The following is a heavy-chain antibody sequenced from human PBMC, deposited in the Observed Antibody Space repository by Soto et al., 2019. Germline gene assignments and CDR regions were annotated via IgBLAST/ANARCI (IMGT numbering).Heavy chain of an antibody. Sequence: PGESLKISCKGSGYSFTSYWIGCVRQMPGKGLEWMGIIYPGDSDTRYSPSFQGQVTISADKSISTAYLQWSSLKASDTAMYYCARVRSDIVATTFFHYWGQGTLVTVSS. CDR3: ARVRSDIVATTFFHY. J-gene: IGHJ4*02. V-gene: IGHV5-51*01. CDR2: IYPGDSDT. D-gene: IGHD5-12*01. CDR1: GYSFTSYW.